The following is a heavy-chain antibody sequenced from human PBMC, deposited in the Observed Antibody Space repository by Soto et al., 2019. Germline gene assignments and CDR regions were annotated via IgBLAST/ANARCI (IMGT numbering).Heavy chain of an antibody. Sequence: SGGSLRLSCAASGFTVSCNYMSWVRQAPGKGLEWVSVIYNGGGTYYADSVKGRFTISRDNSKNTLYLQMNSLRAEDTAVYYCASTRGSSYDYWGQGTLVTVSS. D-gene: IGHD6-6*01. CDR2: IYNGGGT. J-gene: IGHJ4*02. CDR1: GFTVSCNY. CDR3: ASTRGSSYDY. V-gene: IGHV3-53*01.